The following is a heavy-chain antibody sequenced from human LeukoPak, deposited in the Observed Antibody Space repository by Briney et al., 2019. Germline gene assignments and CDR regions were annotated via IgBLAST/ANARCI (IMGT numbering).Heavy chain of an antibody. D-gene: IGHD4-17*01. CDR3: ATVRTSVTTSDGFDI. V-gene: IGHV5-51*04. CDR2: IYPGDSDT. J-gene: IGHJ3*02. CDR1: GYTFITYW. Sequence: GESLKISCKGSGYTFITYWIAWVRQMPGKGLEWMGSIYPGDSDTKYSPSFQGQVPIAVDKLISTAYLQWTSLKASDTAMYYCATVRTSVTTSDGFDIWGQGTVVTVSS.